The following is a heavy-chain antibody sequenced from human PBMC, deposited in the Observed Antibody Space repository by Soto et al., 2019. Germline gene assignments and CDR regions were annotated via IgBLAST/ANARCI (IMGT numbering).Heavy chain of an antibody. CDR1: GYTFTSYG. Sequence: QVHLVQSGAEVKKPGASVKVSCKASGYTFTSYGITWVRQAPGQGLELMGWISAHNGNTDYAQKLQGRVIVTRDTSTSTAYMELRSLRSDDTAVYYCARGRYGDYWGQGALVTVSS. D-gene: IGHD1-1*01. V-gene: IGHV1-18*01. CDR3: ARGRYGDY. CDR2: ISAHNGNT. J-gene: IGHJ4*02.